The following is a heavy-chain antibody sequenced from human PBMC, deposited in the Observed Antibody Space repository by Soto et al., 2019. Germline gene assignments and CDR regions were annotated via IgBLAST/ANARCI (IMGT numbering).Heavy chain of an antibody. CDR3: ARGGGRQLWASYGMDV. Sequence: QVQLQESGPGLVKPSQTLSLTCTVSGGSISSGDYYWSWIRQPPGKGLEWIGYIYYSGSTYYNPSHNRRVTIPVDTSKNQFSLKLSSVTAADTAVYYCARGGGRQLWASYGMDVWGQGTTVTVSS. CDR1: GGSISSGDYY. V-gene: IGHV4-30-4*01. CDR2: IYYSGST. D-gene: IGHD5-18*01. J-gene: IGHJ6*02.